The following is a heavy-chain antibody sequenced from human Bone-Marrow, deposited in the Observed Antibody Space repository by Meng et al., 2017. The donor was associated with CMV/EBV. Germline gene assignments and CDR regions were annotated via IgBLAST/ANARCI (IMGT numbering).Heavy chain of an antibody. CDR2: IGTAGDT. V-gene: IGHV3-13*03. CDR3: ARVAYCGGDCYYYFDS. CDR1: GFTFSSYD. Sequence: GGSLRLSCAACGFTFSSYDMHWVRQATGKGLEWVSAIGTAGDTYYPGSVKGQFTISRDNAENTLYLQMNSLRAEDTAVYYCARVAYCGGDCYYYFDSWGQGTLVTVSS. J-gene: IGHJ4*02. D-gene: IGHD2-21*01.